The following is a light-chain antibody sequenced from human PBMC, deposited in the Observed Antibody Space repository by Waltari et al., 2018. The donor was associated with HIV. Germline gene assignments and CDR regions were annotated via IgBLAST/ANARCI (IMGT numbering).Light chain of an antibody. CDR1: QSLLYNSNSKNY. CDR3: QQYYGESFT. CDR2: WAS. Sequence: SQSLLYNSNSKNYLAWYQQRPGEPPKLLIYWASIREAGVPDRFSGSGSGTDFTLTISSLKSEDVAVYYCQQYYGESFTFGQGTRLEIK. V-gene: IGKV4-1*01. J-gene: IGKJ2*01.